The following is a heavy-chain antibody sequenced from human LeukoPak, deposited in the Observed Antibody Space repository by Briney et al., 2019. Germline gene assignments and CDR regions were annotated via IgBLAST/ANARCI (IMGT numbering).Heavy chain of an antibody. CDR2: INPNSGGT. CDR3: ARDGIGIAAAGTPWFDP. D-gene: IGHD6-13*01. CDR1: GYTFTGYY. J-gene: IGHJ5*02. Sequence: ASVKVSCKASGYTFTGYYMHWVRQAPGQGLEWMGWINPNSGGTNYAQKSQGRVTMTRDTSISTAYMELSRLRSDDTAVYYCARDGIGIAAAGTPWFDPWGQGTLVTVSS. V-gene: IGHV1-2*02.